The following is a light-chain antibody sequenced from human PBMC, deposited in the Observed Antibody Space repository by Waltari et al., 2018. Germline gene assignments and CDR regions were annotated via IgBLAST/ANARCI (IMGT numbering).Light chain of an antibody. CDR1: SGHCSNI. V-gene: IGLV4-69*01. Sequence: QLVMPPSPSASASLGASVRLPCTLDSGHCSNIIPRHQQQPEKGPRYLMKVNSDGSHRKGVEIPDRFSGSGSGAERYLTISSVQSEDEADYYCQSGGHGTWVFGGGTKLTVL. CDR2: VNSDGSH. CDR3: QSGGHGTWV. J-gene: IGLJ3*02.